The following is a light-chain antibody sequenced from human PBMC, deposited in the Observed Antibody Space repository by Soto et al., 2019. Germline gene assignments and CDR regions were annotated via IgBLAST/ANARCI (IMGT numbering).Light chain of an antibody. Sequence: QLVLTQPASVSGSPGQSITISCTGTSNDVGRYNYVSWYQQHPGKAPKLMIYAVSNRPSGVSNRFSGSKSGNTASLTISGLQAEDEADYYCNSYRSSSTPYVFGTGTKLTVL. J-gene: IGLJ1*01. V-gene: IGLV2-14*01. CDR3: NSYRSSSTPYV. CDR2: AVS. CDR1: SNDVGRYNY.